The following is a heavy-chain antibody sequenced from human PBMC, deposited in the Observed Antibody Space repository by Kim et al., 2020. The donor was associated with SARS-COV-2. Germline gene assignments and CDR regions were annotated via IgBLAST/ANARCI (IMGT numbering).Heavy chain of an antibody. J-gene: IGHJ5*02. V-gene: IGHV4-34*01. D-gene: IGHD3-10*01. Sequence: SETLSLTCAVYGGSFSGYYWSWIRQPPGKGLEWIGEINHSGSTNYNPSLKSRVTISVDTSKNQFSLKLSSVIAADTAVYYCAKSGYYYGFNWFDPWGQGTLVTVSS. CDR2: INHSGST. CDR3: AKSGYYYGFNWFDP. CDR1: GGSFSGYY.